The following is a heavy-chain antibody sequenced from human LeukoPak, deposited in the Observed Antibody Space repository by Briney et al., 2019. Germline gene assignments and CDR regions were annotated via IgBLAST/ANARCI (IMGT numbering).Heavy chain of an antibody. CDR3: ARPYSDVLYGSPQLDF. Sequence: GGSLRLSCAASGFTFSTYAMHWVRQAPGKGLEWVAIISYDGGIKNYADSVKGRFTISRDNSKNTLYLQMDSLRTEDTALFYCARPYSDVLYGSPQLDFWGQGTLVTVSS. CDR2: ISYDGGIK. J-gene: IGHJ4*02. CDR1: GFTFSTYA. D-gene: IGHD1-26*01. V-gene: IGHV3-30*04.